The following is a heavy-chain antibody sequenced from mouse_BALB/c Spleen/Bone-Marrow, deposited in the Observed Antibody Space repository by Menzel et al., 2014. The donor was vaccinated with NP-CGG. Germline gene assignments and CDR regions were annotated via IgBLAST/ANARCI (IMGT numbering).Heavy chain of an antibody. CDR2: IWGDGST. J-gene: IGHJ4*01. CDR3: ARTQGHYAMDY. D-gene: IGHD3-1*01. CDR1: GFSLTGYG. V-gene: IGHV2-6-7*01. Sequence: VQVVESGPGLVAPSQSLSITCTASGFSLTGYGVNWVRRPPGKGLEWLGLIWGDGSTDYNSALKSRLSISKDNSKSQVFLKMNRLQTDDTARYYCARTQGHYAMDYWGQGTSVTVSS.